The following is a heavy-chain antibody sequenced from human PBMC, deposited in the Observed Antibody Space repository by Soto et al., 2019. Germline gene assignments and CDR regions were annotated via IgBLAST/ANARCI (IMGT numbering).Heavy chain of an antibody. V-gene: IGHV1-3*01. J-gene: IGHJ5*02. D-gene: IGHD2-21*02. CDR1: GYTFTSYA. CDR3: ARDKNCGGDCYPTWFDP. CDR2: INAGNGNT. Sequence: ASVKVSCKASGYTFTSYAMHWVRQAPGQRLEWMGWINAGNGNTKYSQKFQGRVTITRDTSAGTAYMELSSLRSEDTAVYYCARDKNCGGDCYPTWFDPWGQGTLVTVSS.